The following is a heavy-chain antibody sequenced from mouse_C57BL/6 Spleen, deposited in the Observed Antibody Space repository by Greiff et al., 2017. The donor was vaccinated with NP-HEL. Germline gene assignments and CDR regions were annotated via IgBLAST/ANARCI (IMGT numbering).Heavy chain of an antibody. J-gene: IGHJ3*01. CDR1: GYSITSGYY. D-gene: IGHD3-2*02. V-gene: IGHV3-6*01. Sequence: EVQLQESGPGLVKPSQSLSLTCSVTGYSITSGYYWNWIRQFPGNKLEWMGYISYDGSNNYNPSLKNRISITRDTSKNQFFLKLNSVTTEDTATYYCARLDSSGYSSWFAYWGQGTLVTVSA. CDR3: ARLDSSGYSSWFAY. CDR2: ISYDGSN.